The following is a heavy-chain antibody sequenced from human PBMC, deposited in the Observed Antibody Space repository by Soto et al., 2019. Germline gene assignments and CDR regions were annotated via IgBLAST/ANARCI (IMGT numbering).Heavy chain of an antibody. CDR2: ISYDGSNK. CDR3: AKERPAYSYGYRPYYYGMDV. Sequence: QPGGSLRLSCAASGFTFSSYGMHWVRQAPGKGLEWVAVISYDGSNKYYADSVKGRFTISRDNSKNTLYLQMNSLRAEDTAVYYCAKERPAYSYGYRPYYYGMDVWGQGTTVTVSS. CDR1: GFTFSSYG. D-gene: IGHD5-18*01. V-gene: IGHV3-30*18. J-gene: IGHJ6*02.